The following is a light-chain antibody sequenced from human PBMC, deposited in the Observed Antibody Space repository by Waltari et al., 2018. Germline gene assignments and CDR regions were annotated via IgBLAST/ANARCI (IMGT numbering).Light chain of an antibody. CDR3: QQYNDWPQT. V-gene: IGKV3-15*01. CDR2: GAS. Sequence: ILMTHPPATLSVSPGERVTLSCRASQRGSGNLAWYQPTPGQAPTPLMYGASTRATGVPARFSGSGSGTEFTVTISSLQSEDFAVYYCQQYNDWPQTFGQGTKLETK. CDR1: QRGSGN. J-gene: IGKJ2*01.